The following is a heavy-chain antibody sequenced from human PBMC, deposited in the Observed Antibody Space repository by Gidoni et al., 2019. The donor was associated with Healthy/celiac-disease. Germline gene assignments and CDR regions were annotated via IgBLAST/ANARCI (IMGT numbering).Heavy chain of an antibody. CDR2: ISAYNGNT. Sequence: QVQLVQSGAEVKKPGASVKVSCKASGYTFTSSGIRWVRQAPGQGLEWMGWISAYNGNTNYAQKLQGRVTMTTDTSTSTAYMELRSLRSDDTAVYYCARAFARYCSGGSCHSWFDPWGQGTLVTVSS. J-gene: IGHJ5*02. V-gene: IGHV1-18*01. D-gene: IGHD2-15*01. CDR1: GYTFTSSG. CDR3: ARAFARYCSGGSCHSWFDP.